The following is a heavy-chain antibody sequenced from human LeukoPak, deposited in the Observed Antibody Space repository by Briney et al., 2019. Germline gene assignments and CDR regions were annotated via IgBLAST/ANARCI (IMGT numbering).Heavy chain of an antibody. Sequence: SETLSLTCAVSGGSINSHYWGWIRQPPGKGLQWVGDIYYTGKINYNPSLKSRVTITLDTSKDHLSLNLTSVLAADTAIYYCVRRDTGWNYFDYWGQGILVTVSS. CDR1: GGSINSHY. D-gene: IGHD6-19*01. J-gene: IGHJ4*02. CDR2: IYYTGKI. CDR3: VRRDTGWNYFDY. V-gene: IGHV4-59*08.